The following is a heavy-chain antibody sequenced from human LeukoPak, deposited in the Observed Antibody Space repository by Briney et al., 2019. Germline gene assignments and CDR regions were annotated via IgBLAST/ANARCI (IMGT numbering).Heavy chain of an antibody. J-gene: IGHJ6*02. CDR3: AKEYNYYYYGMDV. D-gene: IGHD5-12*01. CDR2: ISGSGGST. V-gene: IGHV3-23*01. Sequence: PGGSLRLSCAASGFTFSSYAMSWVRQTPGKGLEWVSAISGSGGSTYYADSVKGRFTISRDNSKNTLYLRMNSLRAEDTAVYYCAKEYNYYYYGMDVWGQGTTVTVSS. CDR1: GFTFSSYA.